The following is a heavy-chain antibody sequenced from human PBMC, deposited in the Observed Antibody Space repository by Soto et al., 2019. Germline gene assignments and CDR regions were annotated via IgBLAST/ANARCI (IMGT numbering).Heavy chain of an antibody. J-gene: IGHJ4*02. CDR1: GGSIRSYY. CDR2: VYYSGSA. D-gene: IGHD3-10*01. Sequence: SETLSLTCNVSGGSIRSYYWNWIRQPPGKTLEWIGDVYYSGSANYNPSLKSRVTISVDMSRNQFSLKLNSVTAADTAVYYCARGSMVRGPTPFDYWGQGTLVTVSS. CDR3: ARGSMVRGPTPFDY. V-gene: IGHV4-59*01.